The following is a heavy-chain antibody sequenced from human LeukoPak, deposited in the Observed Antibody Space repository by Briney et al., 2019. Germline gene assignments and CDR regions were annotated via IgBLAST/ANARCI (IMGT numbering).Heavy chain of an antibody. Sequence: PGGSLRLSCAASGFTFSSYAMSWVRQAPGKGLEWVSAIGGSGGSTYYADSVKGRFTISRDNSKNTLYLQMNSLRAEDTAVYYCVRDYYDSSGYYSTFDYWGQGTLVTVSS. V-gene: IGHV3-23*01. CDR2: IGGSGGST. CDR1: GFTFSSYA. D-gene: IGHD3-22*01. CDR3: VRDYYDSSGYYSTFDY. J-gene: IGHJ4*02.